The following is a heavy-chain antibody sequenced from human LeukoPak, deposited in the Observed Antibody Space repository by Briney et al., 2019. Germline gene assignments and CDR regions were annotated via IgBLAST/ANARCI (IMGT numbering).Heavy chain of an antibody. CDR3: ARTFRYFGSGSYYSGRSFYYGMDV. Sequence: ASVKVSCKASGYGFTGYGFTWVRQAPGQGLEWMGWISAYNGNTSYAQKLQGRVTMTTDTSTSTAHMELRSLRSDDTDVYYCARTFRYFGSGSYYSGRSFYYGMDVWGQGTTVTVSS. CDR1: GYGFTGYG. CDR2: ISAYNGNT. J-gene: IGHJ6*02. D-gene: IGHD3-10*01. V-gene: IGHV1-18*01.